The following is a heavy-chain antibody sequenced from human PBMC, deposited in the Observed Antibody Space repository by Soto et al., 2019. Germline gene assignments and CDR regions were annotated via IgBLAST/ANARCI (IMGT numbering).Heavy chain of an antibody. J-gene: IGHJ4*02. CDR1: GFTFDDYA. CDR2: ISGSGGST. CDR3: AKDPNTMTVVVHFDY. Sequence: PGGSLRLSCAASGFTFDDYAMSWVRQAPGKGLEWVSAISGSGGSTYYADSVKGRFTISRDNSKNTLYLQMNSLRAEDTAVYYCAKDPNTMTVVVHFDYWGQGTLVTVSS. V-gene: IGHV3-23*01. D-gene: IGHD3-22*01.